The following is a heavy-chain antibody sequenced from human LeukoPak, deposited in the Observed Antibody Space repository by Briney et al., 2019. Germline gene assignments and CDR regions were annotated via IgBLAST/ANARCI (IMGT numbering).Heavy chain of an antibody. Sequence: PSETLSLTCTVSGGSISSYYWSWIRQPPGKGLEWIGYIYYSGSTNYNPSLKSRVTISVDTSKNQFSLKLSSVTAADTAVYYCARVAFGGVFDHWGQGTLVTVSS. V-gene: IGHV4-59*01. CDR2: IYYSGST. D-gene: IGHD3-16*01. J-gene: IGHJ4*02. CDR1: GGSISSYY. CDR3: ARVAFGGVFDH.